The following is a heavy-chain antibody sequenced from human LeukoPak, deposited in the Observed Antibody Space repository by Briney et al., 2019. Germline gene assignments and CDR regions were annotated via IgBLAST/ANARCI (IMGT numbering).Heavy chain of an antibody. V-gene: IGHV1-69*01. CDR1: GGTFSSYA. CDR3: ASAPLGYGGNLVFFEAYYFDY. Sequence: VASVKVSCKASGGTFSSYAISWVRQAPGQGLEWMGGIIPIFGTANYAQKFQGRVTITADESTSTAYMELSSLKSEDTAVYYCASAPLGYGGNLVFFEAYYFDYWGQGTLVTVSS. J-gene: IGHJ4*02. D-gene: IGHD4-23*01. CDR2: IIPIFGTA.